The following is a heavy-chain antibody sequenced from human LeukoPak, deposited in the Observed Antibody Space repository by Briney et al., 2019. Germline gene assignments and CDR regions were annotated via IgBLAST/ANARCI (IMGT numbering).Heavy chain of an antibody. V-gene: IGHV3-30*04. CDR2: ISYNGINK. CDR1: GFTFSNYA. D-gene: IGHD1-26*01. CDR3: ARMYSGTYTGY. J-gene: IGHJ4*02. Sequence: GRSLRLSCAASGFTFSNYAMHWVRQAPGKGLAWVAIISYNGINKYYADSVKGRFTISQDNSKNTLYLHMNSLRAEDTAVYYCARMYSGTYTGYWGQGTLVTVSS.